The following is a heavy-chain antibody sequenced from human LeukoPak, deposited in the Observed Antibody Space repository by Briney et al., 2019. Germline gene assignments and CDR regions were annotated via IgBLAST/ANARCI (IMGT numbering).Heavy chain of an antibody. CDR2: IYYSGSI. CDR3: ARSVIDLPNWFDP. Sequence: SETLSLTCTVSGGFISSSSYYWGWIRQPPGKGLEWIGSIYYSGSIYYNPSLKSRVTISVDTSKTQFSLKLSSVTAADTAVYYCARSVIDLPNWFDPGAREPWSPSPQ. J-gene: IGHJ5*02. D-gene: IGHD2-2*01. CDR1: GGFISSSSYY. V-gene: IGHV4-39*07.